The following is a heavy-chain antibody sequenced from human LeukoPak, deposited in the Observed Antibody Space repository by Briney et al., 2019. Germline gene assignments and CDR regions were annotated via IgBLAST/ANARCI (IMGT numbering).Heavy chain of an antibody. CDR2: ISYDGSNK. CDR3: AKEGVRDPTKVYYGMDV. CDR1: GFTFSSYG. D-gene: IGHD3-10*01. V-gene: IGHV3-30*18. J-gene: IGHJ6*04. Sequence: GRSLRLSCAAFGFTFSSYGMHWVRQAPGKGLEWVAVISYDGSNKYYADSVKGRFTISRDNSKNTLYLQMNSLRAEDTAVYYCAKEGVRDPTKVYYGMDVWGKGTTVTVSS.